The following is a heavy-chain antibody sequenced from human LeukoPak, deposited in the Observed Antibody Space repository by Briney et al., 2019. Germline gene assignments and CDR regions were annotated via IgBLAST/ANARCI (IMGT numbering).Heavy chain of an antibody. Sequence: GGSLRLSCAASGFTFSSYAMSWVRQAPGKGLEWVSAISGSGGSTYYADSVKGRFTISRDNSKNTLYLQLNSLRAEDTAVYYCARQHCSGGDCYFFDWGQGTLVTVSS. CDR3: ARQHCSGGDCYFFD. CDR2: ISGSGGST. CDR1: GFTFSSYA. J-gene: IGHJ4*02. V-gene: IGHV3-23*01. D-gene: IGHD2-15*01.